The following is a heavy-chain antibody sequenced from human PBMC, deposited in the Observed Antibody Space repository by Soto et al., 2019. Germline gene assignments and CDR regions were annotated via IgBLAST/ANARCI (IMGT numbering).Heavy chain of an antibody. CDR3: AREFRAMALDY. CDR2: IWYDGSNK. V-gene: IGHV3-33*01. CDR1: GFTFSSYG. D-gene: IGHD5-18*01. J-gene: IGHJ4*02. Sequence: QVQLVESGGGVVQPGRSLRLSCAASGFTFSSYGMHWVRQAPDKGLEWVAVIWYDGSNKYYADSVKGRFTISRDNSKNTLYVQMNSLRAEDTAVYYCAREFRAMALDYWGQGTLVTVSS.